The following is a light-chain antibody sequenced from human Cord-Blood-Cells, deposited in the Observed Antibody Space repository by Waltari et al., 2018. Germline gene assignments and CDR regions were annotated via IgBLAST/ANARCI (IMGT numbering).Light chain of an antibody. V-gene: IGKV1-39*01. CDR3: QQSYSTPRT. CDR1: QSISSY. J-gene: IGKJ1*01. CDR2: AAS. Sequence: DIQMTQSPSSLSASVGDRVTITCRASQSISSYLNWYQQKPGKAPKLLIYAASSLQSGVPSRFSGSGAGTDYTLTISSMRPEDFATYYCQQSYSTPRTFCQGTKVAIK.